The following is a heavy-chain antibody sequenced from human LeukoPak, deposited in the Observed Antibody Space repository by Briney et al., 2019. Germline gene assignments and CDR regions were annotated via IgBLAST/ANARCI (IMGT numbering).Heavy chain of an antibody. CDR3: AKWGDYDVLTGYYVSDY. J-gene: IGHJ4*02. CDR1: GFTFSKYA. D-gene: IGHD3-9*01. V-gene: IGHV3-23*01. CDR2: ITGSGGNT. Sequence: PGASLRLSCVASGFTFSKYAMSWVRQAPGKGLEWVSAITGSGGNTYYADSVKGRFTISRDNSKNTVCLQMNSLRAEDMAVYYCAKWGDYDVLTGYYVSDYWGQGTLVTVSS.